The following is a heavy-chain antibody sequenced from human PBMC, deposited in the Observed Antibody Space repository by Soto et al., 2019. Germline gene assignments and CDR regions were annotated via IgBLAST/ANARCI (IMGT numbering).Heavy chain of an antibody. CDR2: IYYSGST. D-gene: IGHD1-7*01. V-gene: IGHV4-31*03. CDR1: GGSISSGGYY. CDR3: ARLQSTGTTSNWFDP. J-gene: IGHJ5*02. Sequence: SETLSLTCTVSGGSISSGGYYWSWIRQHPGKGLEWIGYIYYSGSTYYNPSLKSRVTISVDTSKNQFSLKLSSVTAADTAVYYCARLQSTGTTSNWFDPWGQGTLVTVS.